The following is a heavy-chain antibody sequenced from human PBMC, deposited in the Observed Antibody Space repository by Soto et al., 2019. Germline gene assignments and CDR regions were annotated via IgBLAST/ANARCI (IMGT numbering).Heavy chain of an antibody. CDR3: ARVRYYDFWSGYTNWFDP. D-gene: IGHD3-3*01. J-gene: IGHJ5*02. CDR1: GGSVSNGMYY. CDR2: VYFTGTT. Sequence: SETLSLTCTVSGGSVSNGMYYWSWIRQPPGKGLEWIGNVYFTGTTIYNPSLKSRVTMSVDTYKDQFFLKLTSVTAADTAVYYCARVRYYDFWSGYTNWFDPWGQGTLVTVSS. V-gene: IGHV4-61*01.